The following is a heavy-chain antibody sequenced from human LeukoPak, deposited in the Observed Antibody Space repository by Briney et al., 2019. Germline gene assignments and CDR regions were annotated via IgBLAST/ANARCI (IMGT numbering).Heavy chain of an antibody. D-gene: IGHD2-15*01. V-gene: IGHV3-48*01. CDR3: ARVVGGSCWGSFCRRWFDP. CDR2: IGIDSGNT. J-gene: IGHJ5*02. Sequence: GGSLRLSCTASGFPFIEYSMNWVRQVPGKGLEWISYIGIDSGNTKYADSVRGRFTISADKAKNSLYLQMNSLRAEDTAVYYCARVVGGSCWGSFCRRWFDPWGQGTLVTVSS. CDR1: GFPFIEYS.